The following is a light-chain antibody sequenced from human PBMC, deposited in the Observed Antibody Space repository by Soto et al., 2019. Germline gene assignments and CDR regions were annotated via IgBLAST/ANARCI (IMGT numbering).Light chain of an antibody. J-gene: IGKJ5*01. Sequence: IVMTQSPATLSVSPGERATLSCRASQSVSSNLAWYQQKPGQAPRLLIYGASTRATGIPARFSGSGSGTEFTLTISSLQSEDFAVYYCQQYSNWAKTFGQGTRLEI. CDR1: QSVSSN. CDR3: QQYSNWAKT. V-gene: IGKV3-15*01. CDR2: GAS.